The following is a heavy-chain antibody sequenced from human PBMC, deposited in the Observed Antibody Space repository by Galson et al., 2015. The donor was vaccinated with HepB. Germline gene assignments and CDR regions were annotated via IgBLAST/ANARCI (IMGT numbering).Heavy chain of an antibody. CDR2: IYSGGST. V-gene: IGHV3-66*01. Sequence: SLRLSCAASGFTVSSNYMSWVRQAPGKGLEWVSVIYSGGSTYYADSVKGRFTISRDNSKNTLYLQMNSLRAEDTAVYYCARGGYYDSSGYELYYFDYWGQGTLVTVSS. J-gene: IGHJ4*02. CDR3: ARGGYYDSSGYELYYFDY. D-gene: IGHD3-22*01. CDR1: GFTVSSNY.